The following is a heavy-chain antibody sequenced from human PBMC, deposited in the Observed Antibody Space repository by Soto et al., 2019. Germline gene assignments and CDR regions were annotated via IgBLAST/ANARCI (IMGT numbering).Heavy chain of an antibody. Sequence: QTLSLTCAISGDSVSSNTASWNWIRQSLSRGLEWLGRTYFRSKWYNDYAVSVKSRIIINPDTSNNQFSLQLNSVTPEDTAVYFCAKGDNLGPKTGYAFDPWGQGIMVTVSS. D-gene: IGHD5-12*01. CDR2: TYFRSKWYN. CDR3: AKGDNLGPKTGYAFDP. CDR1: GDSVSSNTAS. V-gene: IGHV6-1*01. J-gene: IGHJ5*02.